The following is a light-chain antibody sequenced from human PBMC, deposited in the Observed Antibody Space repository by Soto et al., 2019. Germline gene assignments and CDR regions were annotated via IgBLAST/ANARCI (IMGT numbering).Light chain of an antibody. V-gene: IGLV2-8*01. Sequence: QFALTQPPSAFGSPGQSVTISCTRTSSDVGGYNFVSWYQQHPGKAPKLMIYEVTKRPSGVPDRFSGSKSGNTASLTVSGLQAEDEADYYCSSYAGSNNYVFGSGTKVTVV. J-gene: IGLJ1*01. CDR3: SSYAGSNNYV. CDR1: SSDVGGYNF. CDR2: EVT.